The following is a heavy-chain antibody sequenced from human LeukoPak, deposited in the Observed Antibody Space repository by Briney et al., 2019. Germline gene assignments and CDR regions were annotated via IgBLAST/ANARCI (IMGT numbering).Heavy chain of an antibody. CDR2: ISTDGSYV. Sequence: GGSLRHSCAASGFTFSNYGLHWVRQAPGKGLEWVALISTDGSYVNYAGSVKGRFTIPRDNSKNTLYLQMNSLRTEDTAVYYCAKDSSISWFGGDSQWGEGTLVTVSS. D-gene: IGHD3-10*01. CDR3: AKDSSISWFGGDSQ. J-gene: IGHJ4*02. CDR1: GFTFSNYG. V-gene: IGHV3-30*18.